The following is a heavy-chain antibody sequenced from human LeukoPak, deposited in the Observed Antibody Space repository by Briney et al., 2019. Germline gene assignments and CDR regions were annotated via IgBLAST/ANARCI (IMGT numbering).Heavy chain of an antibody. V-gene: IGHV4-59*01. J-gene: IGHJ6*02. CDR2: IYYSGST. Sequence: PSETLSLTCTVSGGSISSYYWSWIRQPPGKGLEWIGYIYYSGSTNYNPSLKSRVTISVDTSKNQFSLKLSPVTAADTAVYYCARGGLRIRWEPYYYYGMDVWGQGTTVTVSS. CDR3: ARGGLRIRWEPYYYYGMDV. CDR1: GGSISSYY. D-gene: IGHD1-26*01.